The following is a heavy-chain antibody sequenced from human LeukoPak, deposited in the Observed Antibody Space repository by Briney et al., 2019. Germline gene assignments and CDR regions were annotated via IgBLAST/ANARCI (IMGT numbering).Heavy chain of an antibody. D-gene: IGHD3-10*01. V-gene: IGHV4-39*07. CDR1: GGSISSSSYY. CDR2: IYYSGST. Sequence: SETLSLTCTVSGGSISSSSYYWGWIRQPPGKGLEWIGSIYYSGSTYYNPSLKSRVTISVDTSKNQFSLKLSSVTAADTAVYYCARGHTMARGVPYYFDYWGQGTLVTVSS. J-gene: IGHJ4*02. CDR3: ARGHTMARGVPYYFDY.